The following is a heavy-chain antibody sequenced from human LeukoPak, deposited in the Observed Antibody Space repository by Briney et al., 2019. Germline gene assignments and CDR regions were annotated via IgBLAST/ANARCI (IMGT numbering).Heavy chain of an antibody. Sequence: GRSLRLSCAASGFTFDDYAMHWVRQAPGKGLEWVSGISWNSGSIGYADSVKGRFTISRDNAKNSLYLQMNSLRAEDTAVYYCARDKYSSSWSPPMDVWGQGTTVTVSS. D-gene: IGHD6-13*01. CDR1: GFTFDDYA. CDR2: ISWNSGSI. J-gene: IGHJ6*02. V-gene: IGHV3-9*01. CDR3: ARDKYSSSWSPPMDV.